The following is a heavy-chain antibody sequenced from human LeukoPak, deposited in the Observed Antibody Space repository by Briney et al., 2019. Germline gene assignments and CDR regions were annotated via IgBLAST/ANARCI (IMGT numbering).Heavy chain of an antibody. D-gene: IGHD5-12*01. CDR1: GFTFSSYA. CDR2: ISGSGGST. Sequence: GGSLRLSCAASGFTFSSYAMSWVRQAPGKGLEWVSAISGSGGSTYYADSVKGRFTISRDDSKNTLYLQMNSLKTEDTAVYYCTTGGGYDYGALQGFDNWGQGTLVTVSS. J-gene: IGHJ4*02. V-gene: IGHV3-23*01. CDR3: TTGGGYDYGALQGFDN.